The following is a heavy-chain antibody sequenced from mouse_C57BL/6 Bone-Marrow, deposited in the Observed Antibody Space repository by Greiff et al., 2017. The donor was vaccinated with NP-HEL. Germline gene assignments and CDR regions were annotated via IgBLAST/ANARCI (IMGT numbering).Heavy chain of an antibody. CDR1: GFTFSDYY. Sequence: EVQVVESGGGLVQPGGSLKLSCAASGFTFSDYYMYWVRQTPEKRLEWVAYISNGGGSTYYPDTVKGRFTISRDNAKNTLYLQMSRLKSEDTAMYYCARPLLWLRRWFAYWGQGTLVTVSA. CDR3: ARPLLWLRRWFAY. CDR2: ISNGGGST. J-gene: IGHJ3*01. D-gene: IGHD2-2*01. V-gene: IGHV5-12*01.